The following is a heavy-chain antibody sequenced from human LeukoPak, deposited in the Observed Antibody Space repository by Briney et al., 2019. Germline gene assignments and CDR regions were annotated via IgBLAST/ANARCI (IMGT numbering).Heavy chain of an antibody. CDR2: INPNSGGT. CDR3: ARDDAFDI. J-gene: IGHJ3*02. V-gene: IGHV1-2*02. CDR1: GYIFIAYY. Sequence: ASVKVSCKASGYIFIAYYMHWIRQAPGQGLEWMGWINPNSGGTNYAQKFQGRVTMTRDTSISTAYMELSRLRSDDTAVYYCARDDAFDIWGQGTMVTVSS.